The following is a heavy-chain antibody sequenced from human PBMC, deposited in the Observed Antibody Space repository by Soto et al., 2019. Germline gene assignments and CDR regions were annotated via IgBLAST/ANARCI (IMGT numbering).Heavy chain of an antibody. J-gene: IGHJ6*02. CDR1: GYTFTSYY. CDR2: FNPSGGST. D-gene: IGHD3-10*01. Sequence: QVQLVQSGAEVKKPGASVKVSCKASGYTFTSYYMHWVRQAPGQGLEWMGIFNPSGGSTSYAQKFQGRVTMTRDTSTSTVYMELSSLRSEDTAVYYCAREEYYYGSGKKYYGMDVWGQGTTVTVSS. CDR3: AREEYYYGSGKKYYGMDV. V-gene: IGHV1-46*01.